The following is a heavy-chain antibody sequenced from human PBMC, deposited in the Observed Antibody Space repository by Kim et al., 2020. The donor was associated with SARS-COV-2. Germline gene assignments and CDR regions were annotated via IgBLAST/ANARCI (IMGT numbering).Heavy chain of an antibody. Sequence: ASVKVSCKASGYTFTSYDINWVRQATGQGLEWMGWMNPNSGNTGYAQKFQGRVTMTRNTSISTAYMELSSLRSEDTAVYYCARPGDSSGWYNGMDVWGQGTTVTVSS. J-gene: IGHJ6*02. CDR2: MNPNSGNT. V-gene: IGHV1-8*01. D-gene: IGHD6-19*01. CDR1: GYTFTSYD. CDR3: ARPGDSSGWYNGMDV.